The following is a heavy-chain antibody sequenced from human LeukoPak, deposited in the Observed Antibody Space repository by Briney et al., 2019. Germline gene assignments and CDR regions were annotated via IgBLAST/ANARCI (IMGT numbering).Heavy chain of an antibody. J-gene: IGHJ4*02. CDR3: AKEGLRYFDWSPYYFDY. CDR1: GFTFSSYG. CDR2: IWYDGSNK. V-gene: IGHV3-33*06. Sequence: PGGSLRLSRAASGFTFSSYGMHWVRQAPGKGLEWVAVIWYDGSNKYYADSVKGRFTISRDNSKNTLYLQMNSLRAEDTAVYYCAKEGLRYFDWSPYYFDYWGQGTLVTVSS. D-gene: IGHD3-9*01.